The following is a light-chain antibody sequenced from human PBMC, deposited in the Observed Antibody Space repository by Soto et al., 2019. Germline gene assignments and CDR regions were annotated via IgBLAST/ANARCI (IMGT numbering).Light chain of an antibody. J-gene: IGKJ4*01. Sequence: EIVLTQSPGTLSLSPGERATLSCRASQSVSSNYIAWYQQTPGQAPRFLIYGASSRATGIPARFSGSGSGTEFSLTISSLQSEDFAVYSCQQYGDWPGAFGGGTKVDIK. CDR2: GAS. CDR3: QQYGDWPGA. V-gene: IGKV3-20*01. CDR1: QSVSSNY.